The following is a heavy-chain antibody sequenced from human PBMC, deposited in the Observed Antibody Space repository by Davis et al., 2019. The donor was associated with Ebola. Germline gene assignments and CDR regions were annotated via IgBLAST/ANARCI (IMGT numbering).Heavy chain of an antibody. CDR3: AKERDDYLFDP. CDR2: ISYDGSNK. Sequence: GESLKISCAASGLTFSSYGMHWVRQAPGKGLEWVAVISYDGSNKYYADSVKGRFTISRDNSKNTLYLQMNSLRAEDTAVYYCAKERDDYLFDPWGQGTLVTVSS. D-gene: IGHD4-11*01. J-gene: IGHJ5*02. V-gene: IGHV3-30*18. CDR1: GLTFSSYG.